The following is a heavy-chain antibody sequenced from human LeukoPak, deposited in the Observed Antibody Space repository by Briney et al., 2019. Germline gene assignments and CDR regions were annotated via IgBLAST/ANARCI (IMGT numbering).Heavy chain of an antibody. Sequence: PGGSLRLSCAASGFTFGDYAMHWVRQAPGKGLEWVSGISWNSGNIGYADSVKGRFTISRDNAKNSLYLQMNSLRAEDMALYYCAKGYSCGFVDAFDIWGQGTMVTVSS. V-gene: IGHV3-9*03. J-gene: IGHJ3*02. CDR1: GFTFGDYA. D-gene: IGHD5-18*01. CDR3: AKGYSCGFVDAFDI. CDR2: ISWNSGNI.